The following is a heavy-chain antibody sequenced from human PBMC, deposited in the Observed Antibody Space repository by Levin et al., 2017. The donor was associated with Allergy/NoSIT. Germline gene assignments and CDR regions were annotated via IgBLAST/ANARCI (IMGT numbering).Heavy chain of an antibody. Sequence: ASVKVSCKASGYTFTSYGISWVRQAPGQGLEWMGWISAYNGNTNYAQKLQGRVTMTTDTSTSTAYMELRSLRSDDTAVYYCARDNRVVVTLYGMDVWGQGTTVTVSS. J-gene: IGHJ6*02. CDR1: GYTFTSYG. CDR2: ISAYNGNT. D-gene: IGHD2-15*01. V-gene: IGHV1-18*01. CDR3: ARDNRVVVTLYGMDV.